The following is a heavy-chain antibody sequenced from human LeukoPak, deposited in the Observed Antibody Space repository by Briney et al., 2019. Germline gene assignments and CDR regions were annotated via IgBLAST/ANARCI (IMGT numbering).Heavy chain of an antibody. V-gene: IGHV1-24*01. J-gene: IGHJ6*03. CDR1: GYTLTELS. Sequence: ASVKVSCKVSGYTLTELSMHWVRQAPGKGLEWMGGFDPEHGETVYAQKFQGRLTMTEDTSTHTAYMELSSLRSDDTAVYYCARDEYYYGSGSYGDYYYMDVWGKGTTVTISS. D-gene: IGHD3-10*01. CDR2: FDPEHGET. CDR3: ARDEYYYGSGSYGDYYYMDV.